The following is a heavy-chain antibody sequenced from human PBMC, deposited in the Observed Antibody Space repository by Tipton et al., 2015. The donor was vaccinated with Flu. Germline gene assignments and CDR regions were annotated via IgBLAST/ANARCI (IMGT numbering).Heavy chain of an antibody. CDR2: FYTSGTT. V-gene: IGHV4-4*07. D-gene: IGHD3-3*01. CDR1: GGSISSHY. Sequence: TLSLTRTVSGGSISSHYWSWIRQPAGKGLEWIGRFYTSGTTNYNPSLKSRLTMSVDTSKNQFSLKLSSVTAAGTAVYYCSRSDFWSGSAKAFDIWGQGAMVTVSS. CDR3: SRSDFWSGSAKAFDI. J-gene: IGHJ3*02.